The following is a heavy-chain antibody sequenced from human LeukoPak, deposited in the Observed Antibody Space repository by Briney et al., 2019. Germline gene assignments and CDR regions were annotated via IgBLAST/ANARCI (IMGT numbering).Heavy chain of an antibody. D-gene: IGHD3-10*01. J-gene: IGHJ4*02. CDR3: ASGEDYYGSGSLDY. CDR2: ISAYNGNT. V-gene: IGHV1-18*01. Sequence: ASVKVSCKASGYTFTSYGISWMRQAPGQGLEWMGWISAYNGNTNYAQKLQGRVTMTTDTSTSTAYMELRSLRSDDTAVYYCASGEDYYGSGSLDYWGQGTLVTVSS. CDR1: GYTFTSYG.